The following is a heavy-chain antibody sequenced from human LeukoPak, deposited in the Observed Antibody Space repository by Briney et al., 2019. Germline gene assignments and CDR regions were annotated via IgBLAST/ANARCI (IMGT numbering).Heavy chain of an antibody. CDR3: ARAPRIRYNWNGGWFDP. J-gene: IGHJ5*02. D-gene: IGHD1-20*01. CDR2: INHSGST. Sequence: SETLSLTCAVYGGSFSGYYWSWIRQPPGKGLEWIGEINHSGSTNYNPSLKSRVTISVDTSKNQFSLKLSSETAADTAVYYCARAPRIRYNWNGGWFDPWGQGTLVTVSS. V-gene: IGHV4-34*01. CDR1: GGSFSGYY.